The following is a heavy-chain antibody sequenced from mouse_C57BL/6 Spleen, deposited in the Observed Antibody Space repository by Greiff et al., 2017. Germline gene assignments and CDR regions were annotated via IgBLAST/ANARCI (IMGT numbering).Heavy chain of an antibody. CDR1: GYTFTSYW. CDR2: IDPSDSYT. CDR3: ARRVAFYYFDY. V-gene: IGHV1-69*01. Sequence: QVQLKQPGAELVMPGASVKLSCKASGYTFTSYWMHWVKQRPGQGLEWIGEIDPSDSYTNYNQKFKGKSTLTVDKSSSTAYMQLSSLTSEDSAVYYCARRVAFYYFDYWGQGTTLTVSS. J-gene: IGHJ2*01. D-gene: IGHD1-1*02.